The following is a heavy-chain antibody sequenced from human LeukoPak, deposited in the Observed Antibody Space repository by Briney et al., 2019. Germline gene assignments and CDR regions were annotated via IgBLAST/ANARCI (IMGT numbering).Heavy chain of an antibody. CDR1: GGSISGHY. J-gene: IGHJ6*02. Sequence: SETLSLTCTVSGGSISGHYWTWIRQPPGKGLEWIGQIHYSGRPDYNPSLKSRVTISVDTSKNQLSLKVTSVTGADTAVYYCAGFGVYYEMDGWGPGTTVTVSS. CDR3: AGFGVYYEMDG. D-gene: IGHD3-16*01. V-gene: IGHV4-59*11. CDR2: IHYSGRP.